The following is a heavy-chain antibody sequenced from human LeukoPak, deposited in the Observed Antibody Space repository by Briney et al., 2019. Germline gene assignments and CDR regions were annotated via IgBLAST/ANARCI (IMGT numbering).Heavy chain of an antibody. J-gene: IGHJ4*02. V-gene: IGHV1-2*02. CDR2: INPNSGGT. CDR3: ARDTAGSGYYYLFDY. D-gene: IGHD3-22*01. Sequence: ASVRVSCKASGYTFTGYYMHWVRQAPGRGLGWMGWINPNSGGTNYAQKFQGRVTMTRDTSISTAYMELSRLRSDDTAVDYCARDTAGSGYYYLFDYWGQGTLVTVSS. CDR1: GYTFTGYY.